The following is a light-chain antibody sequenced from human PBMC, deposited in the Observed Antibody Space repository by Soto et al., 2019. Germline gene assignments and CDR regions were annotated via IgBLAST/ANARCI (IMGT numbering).Light chain of an antibody. CDR1: QGISSY. V-gene: IGKV1-8*01. CDR3: QPRYTTSPT. J-gene: IGKJ4*01. CDR2: AAS. Sequence: IRMTQSASAVSASKGDRVTITCRASQGISSYLAWYQQKPGKAPKLLIYAASSLQSGVSSRFSGSGSGTDFTLTISSLQPEDFATYYCQPRYTTSPTFGGATKL.